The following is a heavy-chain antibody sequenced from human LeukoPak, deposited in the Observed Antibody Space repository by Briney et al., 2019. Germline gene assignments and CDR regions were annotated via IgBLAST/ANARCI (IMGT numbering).Heavy chain of an antibody. CDR3: ARRGAMVTGHFDY. J-gene: IGHJ4*02. D-gene: IGHD5-18*01. V-gene: IGHV4-59*08. CDR2: IYYSGST. Sequence: SETLSLTCTVSGGSISSYYWSWIQQPPGKGLEWIGYIYYSGSTNYNPSLKSRVTISVDTSKNQFSLKLSSVTAADTAVYYCARRGAMVTGHFDYWGQGTLVTVSS. CDR1: GGSISSYY.